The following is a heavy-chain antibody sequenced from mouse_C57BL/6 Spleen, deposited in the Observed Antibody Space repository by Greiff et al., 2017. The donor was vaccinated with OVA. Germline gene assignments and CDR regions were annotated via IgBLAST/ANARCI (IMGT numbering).Heavy chain of an antibody. J-gene: IGHJ4*01. CDR2: IHPNSGST. V-gene: IGHV1-64*01. Sequence: QVQLQQPGAELVKPGASVKLSCKASGYTFTSYWMHWVKQRPGQGLEWIGMIHPNSGSTNYNEKFKSKATLTVDKSSSTAYMQLSSLTSEDSAVYYCARWGSNYKEGYAMDYWGQGTSVTVSS. CDR3: ARWGSNYKEGYAMDY. D-gene: IGHD2-5*01. CDR1: GYTFTSYW.